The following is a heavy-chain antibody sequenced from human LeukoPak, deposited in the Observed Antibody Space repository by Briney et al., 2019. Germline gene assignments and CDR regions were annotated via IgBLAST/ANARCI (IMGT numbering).Heavy chain of an antibody. CDR1: GGSISSGSYY. CDR3: ARAGYSSGWYGFDY. D-gene: IGHD6-19*01. V-gene: IGHV4-61*02. Sequence: SETLSLTCTVSGGSISSGSYYWSWIRQPAGKGLEWIGRIYTSGSTNYNPSLKSRVTISVDTPKNQFSLKLSSVTAADTAVYYCARAGYSSGWYGFDYWGQGTLVTVSS. J-gene: IGHJ4*02. CDR2: IYTSGST.